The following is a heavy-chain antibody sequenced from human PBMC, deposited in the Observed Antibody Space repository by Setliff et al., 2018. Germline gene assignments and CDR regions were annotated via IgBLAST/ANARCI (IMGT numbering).Heavy chain of an antibody. CDR1: GGTFRTDG. CDR3: ARDTRDKYDSSGYYLSLDS. J-gene: IGHJ4*02. CDR2: IIPVFRTA. D-gene: IGHD3-22*01. Sequence: SVNVSCKASGGTFRTDGFSWVRQAPGQGLEWMGRIIPVFRTANYAQKFRGRVTITADEVARTAYMELSTLRSEDTAVYYCARDTRDKYDSSGYYLSLDSWGQGSLVTVSS. V-gene: IGHV1-69*13.